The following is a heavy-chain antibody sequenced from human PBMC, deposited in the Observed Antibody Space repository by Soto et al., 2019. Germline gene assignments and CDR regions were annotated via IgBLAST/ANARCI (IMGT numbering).Heavy chain of an antibody. D-gene: IGHD1-26*01. V-gene: IGHV3-48*04. CDR1: GFTFSSYS. CDR2: ISSSSSTI. Sequence: GGSLRLSCAASGFTFSSYSMNWVRQAPGKGLEWVSYISSSSSTIYYADSVKGRFTISRDNAKNSLYLQMNSLRAEDTALYYCAKDFAPVGEALDYWGQGTLVTVS. J-gene: IGHJ4*02. CDR3: AKDFAPVGEALDY.